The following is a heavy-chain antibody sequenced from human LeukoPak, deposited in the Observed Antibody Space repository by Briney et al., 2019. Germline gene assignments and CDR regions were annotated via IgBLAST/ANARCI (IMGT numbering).Heavy chain of an antibody. CDR2: INHSRST. Sequence: SETLSLTCAVYGGSFSGYYWSWIRQPPGKGLEWIGEINHSRSTNYNPSLKSRVTISVDTSKNQFSLKLSSVTAADTAVYYCASTDYYGSGSHPHFQHWGQGTLVTVSS. CDR3: ASTDYYGSGSHPHFQH. CDR1: GGSFSGYY. J-gene: IGHJ1*01. V-gene: IGHV4-34*01. D-gene: IGHD3-10*01.